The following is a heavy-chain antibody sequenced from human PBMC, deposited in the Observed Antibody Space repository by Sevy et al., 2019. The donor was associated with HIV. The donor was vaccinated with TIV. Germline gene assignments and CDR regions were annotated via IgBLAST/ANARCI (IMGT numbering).Heavy chain of an antibody. D-gene: IGHD2-15*01. CDR2: INHSGGT. V-gene: IGHV4-34*01. J-gene: IGHJ3*02. CDR1: GGSFSGYY. CDR3: ARHCTGSSCSHAFDI. Sequence: SETLSLTCAVYGGSFSGYYWSWIRQPPGKGLEWIGEINHSGGTNYNPSLKSRVTISVDTSKNQFSLKLNSVSAADTAVYCCARHCTGSSCSHAFDIWGQGTMVTV.